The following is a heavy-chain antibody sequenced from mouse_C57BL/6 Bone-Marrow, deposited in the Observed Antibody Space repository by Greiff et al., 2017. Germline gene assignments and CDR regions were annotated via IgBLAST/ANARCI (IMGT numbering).Heavy chain of an antibody. Sequence: EVQLVESGAELVRPGASVKLSCTASGFNIKDDYMHWVKQRPEQGLEWIGWIDPENGDTEYASKFQGKATITADTSSNTAYLQLSSLTSEDTAVYYCTTGGNFDYWGQGTTLTVSS. CDR1: GFNIKDDY. D-gene: IGHD1-1*02. J-gene: IGHJ2*01. CDR3: TTGGNFDY. CDR2: IDPENGDT. V-gene: IGHV14-4*01.